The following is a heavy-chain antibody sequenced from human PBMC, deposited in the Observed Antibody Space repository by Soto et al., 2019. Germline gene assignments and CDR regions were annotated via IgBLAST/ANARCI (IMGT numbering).Heavy chain of an antibody. V-gene: IGHV6-1*01. J-gene: IGHJ6*03. CDR1: GDSVSSNSAA. CDR3: ARGTRVVVVPAALYYYYYMDV. CDR2: TYYRSKWYN. D-gene: IGHD2-2*01. Sequence: SQTLSLTCAISGDSVSSNSAAWNWIRQSPSRGLEWLGRTYYRSKWYNDYAVSVKSRITINPDTSKNQFSLQLNSVTPEDTAVYYCARGTRVVVVPAALYYYYYMDVWGKGTTVTVSS.